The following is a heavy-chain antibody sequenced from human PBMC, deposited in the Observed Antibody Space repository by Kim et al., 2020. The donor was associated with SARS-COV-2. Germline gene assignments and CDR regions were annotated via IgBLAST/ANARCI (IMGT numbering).Heavy chain of an antibody. CDR1: GGSFSGYY. D-gene: IGHD4-17*01. J-gene: IGHJ4*02. CDR3: ARGRGQAERWPAPRYYFDY. CDR2: INHSGST. V-gene: IGHV4-34*01. Sequence: SETLSLTCAVYGGSFSGYYWSWIRQPPGKGLEWIGEINHSGSTNYNPSLKSRVTISVDTSKNQFSLKLSSVTAADTAVYYCARGRGQAERWPAPRYYFDYWGQGTLVSVSS.